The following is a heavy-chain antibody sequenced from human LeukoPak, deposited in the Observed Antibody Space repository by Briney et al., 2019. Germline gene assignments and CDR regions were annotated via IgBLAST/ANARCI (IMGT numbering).Heavy chain of an antibody. CDR3: ARGDPYCSSTSCYYYYYYMDV. J-gene: IGHJ6*03. Sequence: SSETLSLTCTVSGGSISSYYWSWIRQPPGKGLEWIGYIYTSGSTNYNPSLKSRVTISVDTSKNQFSLKLSSVTAADTAVYYCARGDPYCSSTSCYYYYYYMDVWGKGTTVTVSS. CDR2: IYTSGST. D-gene: IGHD2-2*01. V-gene: IGHV4-4*09. CDR1: GGSISSYY.